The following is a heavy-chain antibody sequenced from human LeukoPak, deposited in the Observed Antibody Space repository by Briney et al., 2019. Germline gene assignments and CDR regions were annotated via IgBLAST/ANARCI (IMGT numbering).Heavy chain of an antibody. J-gene: IGHJ4*02. Sequence: SETLSLTCTVSGGSISSSSYYWGWLRQPPGKGLEWIGRIYYSGSTYYNPSLKSRVTISVDTSKNQFSLKLSSVTAADTAVYYCARQTRDYYDSSGYFDYWGQGTLVTVSS. CDR1: GGSISSSSYY. D-gene: IGHD3-22*01. V-gene: IGHV4-39*01. CDR2: IYYSGST. CDR3: ARQTRDYYDSSGYFDY.